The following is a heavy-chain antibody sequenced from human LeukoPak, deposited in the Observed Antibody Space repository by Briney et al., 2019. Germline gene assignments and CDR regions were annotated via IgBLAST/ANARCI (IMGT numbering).Heavy chain of an antibody. Sequence: PGGSLRLSCAASGFTVSGNFMSWVRQAPGKGLEWVSVIYNNGATFYADSVKGRFIISRDNSKNTLYLQMNDLRAEDTAVYYCARDTRGTTVTGYYFDCWGQGTLVTVSS. J-gene: IGHJ4*02. CDR2: IYNNGAT. CDR3: ARDTRGTTVTGYYFDC. CDR1: GFTVSGNF. V-gene: IGHV3-66*01. D-gene: IGHD4-17*01.